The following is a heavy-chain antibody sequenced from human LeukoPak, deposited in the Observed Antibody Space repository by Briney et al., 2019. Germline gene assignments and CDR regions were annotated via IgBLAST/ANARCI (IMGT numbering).Heavy chain of an antibody. D-gene: IGHD2-2*01. CDR1: GGSFSGYY. CDR3: ARGQVGKDIVVESYYYYGMDV. Sequence: SETLSLTCAVYGGSFSGYYWSWIRQPPGKGLEWIGEINHSGSTNYNPSLKCRVTISVDTSKNQFSLKLSSVTAADTAVYYCARGQVGKDIVVESYYYYGMDVWGQGTTVTVSS. V-gene: IGHV4-34*01. J-gene: IGHJ6*02. CDR2: INHSGST.